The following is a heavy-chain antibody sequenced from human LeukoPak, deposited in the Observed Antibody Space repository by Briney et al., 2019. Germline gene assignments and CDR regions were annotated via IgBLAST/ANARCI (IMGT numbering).Heavy chain of an antibody. CDR3: ARSITMVRGVILHNWFDP. J-gene: IGHJ5*02. V-gene: IGHV4-4*07. D-gene: IGHD3-10*01. CDR1: GGSISSYY. Sequence: SETLSLTCTVSGGSISSYYWSWIRQPAGKGLEWIGRIYTSGSTNYNPSLKSRVTMSVDTSKNQFSLKLSSVTAADTAVYYCARSITMVRGVILHNWFDPWGQGTLVTVSS. CDR2: IYTSGST.